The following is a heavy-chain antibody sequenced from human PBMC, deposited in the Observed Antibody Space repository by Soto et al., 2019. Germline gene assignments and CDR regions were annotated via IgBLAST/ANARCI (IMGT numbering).Heavy chain of an antibody. CDR3: ARHNCSSTSCYRNWFDP. D-gene: IGHD2-2*02. V-gene: IGHV5-10-1*01. CDR2: IDPSDSYT. J-gene: IGHJ5*02. Sequence: GESLKISCKGSGYSFAGYWITWVRQKPGKGLEWMGRIDPSDSYTNYSPSFQGHVTISADKSISTAYLRWSSLKASDTAMYYCARHNCSSTSCYRNWFDPWGQGTLVTVSS. CDR1: GYSFAGYW.